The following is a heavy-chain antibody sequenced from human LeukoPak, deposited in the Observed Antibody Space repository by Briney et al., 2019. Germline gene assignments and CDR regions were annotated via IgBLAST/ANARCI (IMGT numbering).Heavy chain of an antibody. CDR3: ARDGFEGVSAADAFDI. V-gene: IGHV4-39*07. J-gene: IGHJ3*02. CDR2: IYYSGST. Sequence: SETLSLTCTVSGGSISSSSYYWGWIRQPPGKGLEWIGSIYYSGSTYYNPSLKSRVTISVDTSKNQFSLKLSSVTAADTAVYYCARDGFEGVSAADAFDIWGQGTMVTVSS. D-gene: IGHD2-2*01. CDR1: GGSISSSSYY.